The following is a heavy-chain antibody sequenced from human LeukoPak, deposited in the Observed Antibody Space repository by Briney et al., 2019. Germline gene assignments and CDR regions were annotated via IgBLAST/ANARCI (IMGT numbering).Heavy chain of an antibody. V-gene: IGHV4-59*08. CDR1: GGSISSYY. D-gene: IGHD3-22*01. J-gene: IGHJ3*02. Sequence: SETLSLTCTVSGGSISSYYWSWIRQPPGKGLEWIGYIYYSGSNNYNPSLMSRVTISVDTSKNQFSLKLSSVTAADTAVYYCARGPEVVITTDDDAFDIWGQGTMVTVSS. CDR3: ARGPEVVITTDDDAFDI. CDR2: IYYSGSN.